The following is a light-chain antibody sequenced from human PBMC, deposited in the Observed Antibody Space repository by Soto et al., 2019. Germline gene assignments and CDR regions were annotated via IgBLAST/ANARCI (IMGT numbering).Light chain of an antibody. CDR2: GAS. CDR1: QSVSSSY. V-gene: IGKV3-20*01. Sequence: EIVLTQSTGTLSLSPGERATLSCRASQSVSSSYLAWYQQKPGQAPRLLIYGASSRATGIPARFSVSGSGTDFTPTISRLQSEDFSVYYCQQYGISPITFGQGTRLEMK. J-gene: IGKJ5*01. CDR3: QQYGISPIT.